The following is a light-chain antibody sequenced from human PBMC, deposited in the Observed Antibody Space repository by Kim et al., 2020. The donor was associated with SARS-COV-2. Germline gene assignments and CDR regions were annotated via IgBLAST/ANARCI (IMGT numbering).Light chain of an antibody. CDR3: YSIDSSRNAV. CDR2: EDT. Sequence: VAPGQTARITCSGDALPKKFAYWYQQKSGQAPVLVIYEDTKRPSGIPKRFSGSTSGTMATLTVNGAQVEDEADYYCYSIDSSRNAVFGGGTQLTVL. V-gene: IGLV3-10*01. CDR1: ALPKKF. J-gene: IGLJ2*01.